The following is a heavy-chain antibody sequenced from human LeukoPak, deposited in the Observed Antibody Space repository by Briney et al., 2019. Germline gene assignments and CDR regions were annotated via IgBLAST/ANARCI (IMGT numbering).Heavy chain of an antibody. CDR1: GGSFSGYY. CDR3: ARGRYYDFWSGYYRLNWFDP. Sequence: SETLSLTCAVYGGSFSGYYWSWIRQPPGKGLEWIGEINHSGSTNYNPSLKSRVTISVDPSKNQFSLKLSSVTAADTAVSYCARGRYYDFWSGYYRLNWFDPWGQGTLVTVSS. D-gene: IGHD3-3*01. CDR2: INHSGST. J-gene: IGHJ5*02. V-gene: IGHV4-34*01.